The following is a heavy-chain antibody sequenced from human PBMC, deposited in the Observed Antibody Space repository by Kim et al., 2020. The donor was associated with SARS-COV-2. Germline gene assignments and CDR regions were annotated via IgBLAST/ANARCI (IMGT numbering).Heavy chain of an antibody. D-gene: IGHD1-26*01. J-gene: IGHJ4*02. CDR3: ARDIVGATVGYFDY. V-gene: IGHV1-69*01. Sequence: AQKSQGRVPITADESTSTAYMELSSLRSEDTAVYYCARDIVGATVGYFDYWGQGTLVTVSS.